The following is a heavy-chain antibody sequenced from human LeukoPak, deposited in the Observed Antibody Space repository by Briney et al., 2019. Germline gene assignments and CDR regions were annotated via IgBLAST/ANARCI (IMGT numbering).Heavy chain of an antibody. CDR1: GFTFSSYA. CDR2: ISGSGGCT. Sequence: PGGSLRLSCAASGFTFSSYAMSWVRQAPGKGLEWVSAISGSGGCTYYADSVKGRFTISRDNSKNTLYLQMNSLRAEDTAVYYCAKFDDSSGYYRYWGQGTLVTVSS. V-gene: IGHV3-23*01. CDR3: AKFDDSSGYYRY. D-gene: IGHD3-22*01. J-gene: IGHJ4*02.